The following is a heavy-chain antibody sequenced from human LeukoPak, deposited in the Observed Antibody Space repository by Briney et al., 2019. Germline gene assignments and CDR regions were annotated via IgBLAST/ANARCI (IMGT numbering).Heavy chain of an antibody. CDR1: GFTFSSYW. CDR2: INRDGTIT. D-gene: IGHD5-24*01. Sequence: GGSLRLSCAASGFTFSSYWMFWVRQTPGKGLVWVSAINRDGTITNYADSVKGRFTISRDNAKNTLHLQLSSLSADDTAVYYCARASDGRFDYWGQGTLVTVSS. CDR3: ARASDGRFDY. J-gene: IGHJ4*02. V-gene: IGHV3-74*01.